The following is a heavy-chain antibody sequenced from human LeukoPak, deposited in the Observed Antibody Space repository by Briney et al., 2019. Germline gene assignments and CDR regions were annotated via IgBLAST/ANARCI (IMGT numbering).Heavy chain of an antibody. V-gene: IGHV4-34*01. CDR2: INHSGST. Sequence: SETLSLTCTVSGGSISSYYWSWIRQPPGKGLEWIGEINHSGSTNYNPSLKSRVTISVDTSKNQFSLKLSSVTAADTAVYYCARGYGGYCSGGSCYYYYGMDVWGQGTTVTVSS. CDR3: ARGYGGYCSGGSCYYYYGMDV. J-gene: IGHJ6*02. D-gene: IGHD2-15*01. CDR1: GGSISSYY.